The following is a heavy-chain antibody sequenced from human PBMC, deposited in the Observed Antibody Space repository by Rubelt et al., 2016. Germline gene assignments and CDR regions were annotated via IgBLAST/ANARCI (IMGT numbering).Heavy chain of an antibody. CDR3: AQSVRMTRYSSGPYDY. V-gene: IGHV3-23*04. Sequence: EVQLVESGGGLVQPGGSLRLSCAASGFTFSSYAMSWVRQAPGTGLEWVSAISGSGGSKYYADSVKGRCTISREHSKITLYLQMNSPRAEDTAVYYCAQSVRMTRYSSGPYDYWGQGTLVTVSS. CDR2: ISGSGGSK. J-gene: IGHJ4*02. CDR1: GFTFSSYA. D-gene: IGHD6-19*01.